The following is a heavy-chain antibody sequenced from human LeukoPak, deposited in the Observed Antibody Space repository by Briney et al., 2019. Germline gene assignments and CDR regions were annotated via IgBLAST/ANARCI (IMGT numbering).Heavy chain of an antibody. D-gene: IGHD3-9*01. CDR3: AREGGETGYTNYFDY. Sequence: GASVKVSCKASGGTFSSYAISWVRQAPGQGLEWMGGIIPIFGTANYAQKFQGRVTITADESTSTAYMELSSLRSEDTAVYYCAREGGETGYTNYFDYWGQGTLVTVSS. CDR1: GGTFSSYA. J-gene: IGHJ4*02. V-gene: IGHV1-69*13. CDR2: IIPIFGTA.